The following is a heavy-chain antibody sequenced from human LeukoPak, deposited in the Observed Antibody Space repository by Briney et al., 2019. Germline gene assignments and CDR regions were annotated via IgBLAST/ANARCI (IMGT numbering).Heavy chain of an antibody. D-gene: IGHD3-22*01. Sequence: GGSLRLSRAVSGFTFSSYDMHWVRQPTGKGLEWVSAIGTLGDTDYPDSVKGRFTISRENAKNSLYLQMNNLRAGDTAVYYCARGRNSNYYDSSGYYPYWGQGTLVTVSS. J-gene: IGHJ4*02. CDR2: IGTLGDT. CDR1: GFTFSSYD. CDR3: ARGRNSNYYDSSGYYPY. V-gene: IGHV3-13*01.